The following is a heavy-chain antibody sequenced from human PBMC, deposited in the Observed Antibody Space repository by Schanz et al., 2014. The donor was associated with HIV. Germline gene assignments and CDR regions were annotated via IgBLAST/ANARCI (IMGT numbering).Heavy chain of an antibody. CDR1: GFTFNNYA. CDR2: IRKSGGRT. Sequence: EVQLLDSGGGLVQPGGSLRLSCVASGFTFNNYAMTWVRQAPGKGLEWGASIRKSGGRTYYADSVNGRFTISRDNSKNTLYLQMTTLRIDDTAVYYCAKPEYDSRGNSQSHFDYWGQGTLVTVSS. D-gene: IGHD3-22*01. CDR3: AKPEYDSRGNSQSHFDY. V-gene: IGHV3-23*01. J-gene: IGHJ4*02.